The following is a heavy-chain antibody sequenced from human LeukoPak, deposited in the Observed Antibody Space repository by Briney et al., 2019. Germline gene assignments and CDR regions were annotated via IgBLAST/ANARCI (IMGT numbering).Heavy chain of an antibody. Sequence: WETLSLTCGVPGESFSGYYWSWLRQPPGKGLEWIGEINQSGDTNYNPSFESRVTMSVDASKKQFSLKLKSVTAADGAVYYCARSLSPYYDVTSAYWVWGYWGQGTLVIISS. CDR2: INQSGDT. J-gene: IGHJ4*02. V-gene: IGHV4-34*01. CDR3: ARSLSPYYDVTSAYWVWGY. D-gene: IGHD3-3*01. CDR1: GESFSGYY.